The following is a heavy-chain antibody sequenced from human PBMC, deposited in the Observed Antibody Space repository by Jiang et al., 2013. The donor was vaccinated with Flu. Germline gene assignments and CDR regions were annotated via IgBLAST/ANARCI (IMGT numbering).Heavy chain of an antibody. CDR3: ARDMGDSSGLFDY. CDR1: GFTFSSYG. V-gene: IGHV3-33*01. Sequence: QLVESGGGVVQPGRSLRLSCAASGFTFSSYGMHWVRQAPGKGLEWVAVIWYDGSNKYYADSVKGRFTISRDNSKNTLYLQMNSLRAEDTAVYYCARDMGDSSGLFDYWGQGTLVTVSS. D-gene: IGHD3-22*01. J-gene: IGHJ4*02. CDR2: IWYDGSNK.